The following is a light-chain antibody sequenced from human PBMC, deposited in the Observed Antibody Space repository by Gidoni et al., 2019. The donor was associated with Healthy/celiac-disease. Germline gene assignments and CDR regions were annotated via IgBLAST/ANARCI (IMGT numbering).Light chain of an antibody. J-gene: IGKJ5*01. CDR1: QSVSSN. Sequence: DIVMTQSPATLSVAPGDRATLSCRPSQSVSSNLAWYQQKPGQAPRLLIYGASTRATGIPARFSGSGSGTEFTLTISSLQSEDFAVYYCQQYNNWPPVNFGQGTRLEIK. V-gene: IGKV3-15*01. CDR3: QQYNNWPPVN. CDR2: GAS.